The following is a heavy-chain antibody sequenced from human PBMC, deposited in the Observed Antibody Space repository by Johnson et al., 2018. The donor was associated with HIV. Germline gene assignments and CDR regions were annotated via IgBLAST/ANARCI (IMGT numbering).Heavy chain of an antibody. Sequence: QVYLVESGGGVVQPGRSLRLSCAASGFTFSSYAMYWVRQAPGKGLEWVAVISYDGSKKYHADSVKGRFTISRDNAKNSLYLQMNSLRDEDTAVYYCARDPIRGYGDYEDDAFDIWGQGTMVTVSS. CDR2: ISYDGSKK. V-gene: IGHV3-30*04. CDR1: GFTFSSYA. J-gene: IGHJ3*02. D-gene: IGHD4-17*01. CDR3: ARDPIRGYGDYEDDAFDI.